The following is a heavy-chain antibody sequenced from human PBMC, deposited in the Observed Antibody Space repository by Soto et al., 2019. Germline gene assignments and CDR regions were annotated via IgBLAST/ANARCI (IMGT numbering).Heavy chain of an antibody. CDR1: GFSLRTTGMR. Sequence: SGPTLVNPTQTLTLTCTFSGFSLRTTGMRVSWIRQPPGKALEWLARIDWDDDKFYSTSLKARLTISKDTSENQVVLTMTNMDPVDTATYYCARTAGYYRGRHFDFWGQGTLVTVSS. CDR2: IDWDDDK. D-gene: IGHD3-10*01. V-gene: IGHV2-70*04. CDR3: ARTAGYYRGRHFDF. J-gene: IGHJ4*02.